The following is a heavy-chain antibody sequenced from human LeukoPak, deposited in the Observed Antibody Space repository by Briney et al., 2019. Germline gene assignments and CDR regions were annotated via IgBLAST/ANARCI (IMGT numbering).Heavy chain of an antibody. J-gene: IGHJ4*02. CDR3: TTWVLMATQTLDY. Sequence: PSETLSLTCTVSGGSISSYYWSWVRQAPGKGLEWVGRIKSKTDGGTTDYAAPVKGRFTISRDDSKNTLYLQMNSLKTEDTAVYYCTTWVLMATQTLDYWGQGTLVTVSS. CDR2: IKSKTDGGTT. CDR1: GGSISSYY. V-gene: IGHV3-15*01. D-gene: IGHD5-24*01.